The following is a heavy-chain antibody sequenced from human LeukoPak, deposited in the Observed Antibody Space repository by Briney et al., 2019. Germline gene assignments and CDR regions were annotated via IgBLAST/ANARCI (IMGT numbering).Heavy chain of an antibody. Sequence: ASVKVSCKASGYTFTSYDINWLRQATGQGLEWMGSMNPNSGNTGYAQKFQGRVTMTRNTSISTAYMELSSLRSEDTAVYYCARGSWTRRDSGYEGWFDPWGQGTLVTVSS. CDR2: MNPNSGNT. CDR1: GYTFTSYD. CDR3: ARGSWTRRDSGYEGWFDP. D-gene: IGHD5-12*01. J-gene: IGHJ5*02. V-gene: IGHV1-8*01.